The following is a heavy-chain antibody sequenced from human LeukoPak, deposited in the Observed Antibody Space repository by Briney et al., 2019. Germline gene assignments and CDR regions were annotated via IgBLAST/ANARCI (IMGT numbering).Heavy chain of an antibody. V-gene: IGHV3-74*01. CDR3: VRNLDFWGDSEDY. CDR1: GFTFSSYW. J-gene: IGHJ4*02. D-gene: IGHD3-3*01. CDR2: INSDGSTT. Sequence: GGSLRLSCAASGFTFSSYWMHWVRQAPGKGLVWVSRINSDGSTTTYADSVKGRFTISRDNAKNTLYLQMNSLRAEDTAVYYCVRNLDFWGDSEDYWGQGTLVSVSS.